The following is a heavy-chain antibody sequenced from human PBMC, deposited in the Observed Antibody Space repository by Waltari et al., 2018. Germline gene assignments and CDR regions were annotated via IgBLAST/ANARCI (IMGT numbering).Heavy chain of an antibody. CDR2: IGREPYNYAT. D-gene: IGHD6-19*01. CDR3: SGGEVTGTDF. Sequence: EVQVVESGGGLVQPGGSLKLSCATSGFSFSGSSLHWVRQTSGKGREWVGRIGREPYNYATAYSASVKGRFTISRDDSKNAAFLQMNSLMTEDTAVYYCSGGEVTGTDFWGQGTLVTVSS. V-gene: IGHV3-73*01. J-gene: IGHJ4*02. CDR1: GFSFSGSS.